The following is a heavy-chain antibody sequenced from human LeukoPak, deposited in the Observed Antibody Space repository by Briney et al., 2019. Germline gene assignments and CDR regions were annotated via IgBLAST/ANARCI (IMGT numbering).Heavy chain of an antibody. CDR3: AKDPYSSSWYSGLLRGIDY. CDR1: GFTFSSYG. V-gene: IGHV3-30*18. J-gene: IGHJ4*02. Sequence: QPGGCLRLSCAASGFTFSSYGMHWVRQAPGKGLEWVAFISYDGRNKYYADSVKGRFTISRDNSENTLYLQMNSLRAEDTAVYYCAKDPYSSSWYSGLLRGIDYWGQGTLVTVSS. D-gene: IGHD6-13*01. CDR2: ISYDGRNK.